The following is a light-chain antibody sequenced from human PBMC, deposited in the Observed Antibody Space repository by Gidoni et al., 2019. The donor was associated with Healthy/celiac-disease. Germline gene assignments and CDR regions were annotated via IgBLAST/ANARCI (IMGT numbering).Light chain of an antibody. CDR1: QSVSSSY. Sequence: DIVLTQSPGTLSLSPGERATLSCRASQSVSSSYLAWYQQKPGQAPRLLIYGASSRATGIPHRFSGSGSGTDFTLTISRLEPEDFAVYYCQQYGSSHTFGQGTKLEIK. J-gene: IGKJ2*01. CDR3: QQYGSSHT. CDR2: GAS. V-gene: IGKV3-20*01.